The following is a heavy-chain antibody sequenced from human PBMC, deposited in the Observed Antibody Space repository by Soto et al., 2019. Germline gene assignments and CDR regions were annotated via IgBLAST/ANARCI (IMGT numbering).Heavy chain of an antibody. CDR2: IYWNDDK. CDR1: GFSLSDIAVG. J-gene: IGHJ4*02. Sequence: QITLKASGPTLVKPAQTLTLTCTFSGFSLSDIAVGVGWIRQPPGKALEWLALIYWNDDKQYRPSLKSRLTITKDTSKNQVVLTMTNMDPVDTATLHCAHGSGWLLDYWGQGILVTVSS. V-gene: IGHV2-5*01. D-gene: IGHD6-19*01. CDR3: AHGSGWLLDY.